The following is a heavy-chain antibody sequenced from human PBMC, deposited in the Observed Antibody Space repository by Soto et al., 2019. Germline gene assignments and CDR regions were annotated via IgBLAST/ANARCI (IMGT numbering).Heavy chain of an antibody. CDR3: ARPVSYYDSSGHLESGYYFDY. D-gene: IGHD3-22*01. CDR2: IYYSGST. J-gene: IGHJ4*02. CDR1: GGSISSSSYY. V-gene: IGHV4-39*01. Sequence: SETLSLTCTVSGGSISSSSYYWGWIRQPPGKGLEWIGSIYYSGSTYYNPSLKSRVTISVDTSKNQFSLKLSSVTAADTAVYYCARPVSYYDSSGHLESGYYFDYWGQGTLVTVSS.